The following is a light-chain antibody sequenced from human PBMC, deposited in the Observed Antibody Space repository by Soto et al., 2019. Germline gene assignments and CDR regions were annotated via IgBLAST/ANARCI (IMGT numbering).Light chain of an antibody. Sequence: QSALTQPRSVSGSPGQSVTISCTGTSSDVGGYNYVSWYQQHPGKAPKLMIYDVSKRPSGVPDRFSGSKSGNTASLTISRLQAEDEADYYCCSYAGSYTSPYVFGTGTKLTVL. J-gene: IGLJ1*01. CDR3: CSYAGSYTSPYV. CDR2: DVS. V-gene: IGLV2-11*01. CDR1: SSDVGGYNY.